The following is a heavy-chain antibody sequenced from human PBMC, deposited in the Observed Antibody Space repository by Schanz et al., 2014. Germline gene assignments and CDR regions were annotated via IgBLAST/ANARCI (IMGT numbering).Heavy chain of an antibody. CDR1: GYTFTGYY. D-gene: IGHD5-12*01. J-gene: IGHJ4*02. Sequence: QFQLVQSGSELKKPGASVRVSCKASGYTFTGYYMNWVRQAPGQGLEWMGWINPNSGETNYEQKFKGRVTLTSDTSISTAFMELSGLTSDDTATYFCARARYTGYDCSGYWGQGTLLIVSS. CDR2: INPNSGET. CDR3: ARARYTGYDCSGY. V-gene: IGHV1-2*02.